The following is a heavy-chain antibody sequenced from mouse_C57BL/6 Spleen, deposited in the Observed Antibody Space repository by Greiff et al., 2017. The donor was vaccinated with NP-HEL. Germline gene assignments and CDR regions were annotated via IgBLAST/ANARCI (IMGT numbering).Heavy chain of an antibody. V-gene: IGHV1-15*01. CDR3: TRGYYYGSSYAMDY. CDR1: GYTFTDYE. D-gene: IGHD1-1*01. J-gene: IGHJ4*01. Sequence: QVQLKQSGAELVRPGASVTLSCKASGYTFTDYEMHWVKQTPVHGLEWIGAIDPETGGTAYNQKFKGKAILTADKSSSTAYMERRSLTSEDSAVYYCTRGYYYGSSYAMDYWGQGTSVTVSS. CDR2: IDPETGGT.